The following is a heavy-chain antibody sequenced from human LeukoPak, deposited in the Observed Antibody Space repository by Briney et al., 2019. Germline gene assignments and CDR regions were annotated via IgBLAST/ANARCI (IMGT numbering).Heavy chain of an antibody. CDR2: IYSGGST. D-gene: IGHD5-24*01. CDR1: GFTFSSYG. J-gene: IGHJ4*02. CDR3: AKDRGRGMPTNFDY. Sequence: GGSLRLSCAASGFTFSSYGMSWVRQAPGKGLEWVSVIYSGGSTYYADSVKGRFTISRDNSKNTLYLQMNSLRTEDTAVYYCAKDRGRGMPTNFDYWGQGTLVTVSS. V-gene: IGHV3-66*01.